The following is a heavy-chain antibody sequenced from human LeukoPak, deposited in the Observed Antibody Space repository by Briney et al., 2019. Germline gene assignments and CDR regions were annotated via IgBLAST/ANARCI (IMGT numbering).Heavy chain of an antibody. V-gene: IGHV4-59*08. CDR2: IYLSGST. J-gene: IGHJ4*02. CDR3: ARQVEGFCSETRCSDLDLEY. D-gene: IGHD2-2*01. CDR1: GGSIISYY. Sequence: SETLSLTCTVSGGSIISYYWSWIRQPPGKGLVCISNIYLSGSTDYNPSLKRPVTLSVGPSSNHFSLKLRSATATDKAMYYCARQVEGFCSETRCSDLDLEYWGQGVLVTVSS.